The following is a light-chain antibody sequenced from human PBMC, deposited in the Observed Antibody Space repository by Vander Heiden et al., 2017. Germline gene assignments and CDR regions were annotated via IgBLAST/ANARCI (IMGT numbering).Light chain of an antibody. J-gene: IGKJ3*01. CDR3: QQYDNLPRWT. CDR1: QDISNY. CDR2: DAS. Sequence: DIQMTQSPSSLSASVGDRVTITCQASQDISNYLNWYQQKPGKVPKLLIYDASNLETGVPSRFSGSGSGTDFTFTISSLQPEDIATYYCQQYDNLPRWTFGPGTKVDIK. V-gene: IGKV1-33*01.